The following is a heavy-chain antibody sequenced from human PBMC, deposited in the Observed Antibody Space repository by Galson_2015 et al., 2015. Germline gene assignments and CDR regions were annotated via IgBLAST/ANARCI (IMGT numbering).Heavy chain of an antibody. D-gene: IGHD4-17*01. CDR3: AKAQDYGAPLGVDY. V-gene: IGHV3-30*18. J-gene: IGHJ4*02. CDR2: ISYDGSNK. Sequence: SLRLSCAASGFTFSSYGMHWVRQAPGKGLEWVAVISYDGSNKYYADSVKGRFTISRDNSKNTLYLQMNSPRAEDTAVYYCAKAQDYGAPLGVDYWGQGTLVTVSS. CDR1: GFTFSSYG.